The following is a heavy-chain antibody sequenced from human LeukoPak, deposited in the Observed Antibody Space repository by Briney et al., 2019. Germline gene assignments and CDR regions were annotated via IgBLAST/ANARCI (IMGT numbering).Heavy chain of an antibody. D-gene: IGHD6-13*01. CDR3: LLSQLVKSDHFDY. J-gene: IGHJ4*02. V-gene: IGHV3-7*03. CDR2: IKQDGSEK. CDR1: GFTFSSYW. Sequence: GGSLRLSCAASGFTFSSYWMSWVRQAPGKGLEWVANIKQDGSEKYYVDSVKGRFTISRDNAKNSLYLQMNSLRAEDTAVYYCLLSQLVKSDHFDYWGQGTLVTVSS.